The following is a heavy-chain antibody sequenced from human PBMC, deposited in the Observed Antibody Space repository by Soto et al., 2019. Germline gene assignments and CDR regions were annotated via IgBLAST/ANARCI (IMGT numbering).Heavy chain of an antibody. Sequence: EVQLVESGGGLVQPGGSLRLSCAASGFTFSSYWMHWVRQAPGKGLVWVSRINSDGSSTSYADSVKGRFTISRDNAKNTLYLQMNSLRAEDTAVYYCASSIQLYYYYYGMDVWGQGTTVTVSS. D-gene: IGHD5-18*01. J-gene: IGHJ6*02. CDR1: GFTFSSYW. CDR3: ASSIQLYYYYYGMDV. CDR2: INSDGSST. V-gene: IGHV3-74*01.